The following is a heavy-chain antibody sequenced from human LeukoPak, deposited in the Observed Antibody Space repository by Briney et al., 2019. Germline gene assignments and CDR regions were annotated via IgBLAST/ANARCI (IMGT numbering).Heavy chain of an antibody. D-gene: IGHD3-16*01. J-gene: IGHJ6*02. V-gene: IGHV1-2*02. CDR3: ARVDEGGHFSYYGMDA. CDR2: IKPKSDDT. CDR1: GYSFNVYY. Sequence: ASVKVSCKASGYSFNVYYIHWVRQAPGQGLEWMGWIKPKSDDTNYGQNFQGRVTITRDTSISTAYMELSGLRSDDTAVYYCARVDEGGHFSYYGMDAWGQGTTVTVSS.